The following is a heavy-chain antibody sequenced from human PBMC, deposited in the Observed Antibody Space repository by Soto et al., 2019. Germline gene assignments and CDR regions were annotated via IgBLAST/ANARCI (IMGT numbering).Heavy chain of an antibody. CDR3: ARDSVAGTLGSDWYFDL. J-gene: IGHJ2*01. CDR2: INPSGGST. V-gene: IGHV1-46*01. CDR1: GYTFTSYY. Sequence: GASVKVSCKASGYTFTSYYMHWVRQAPGQGLEWMGIINPSGGSTSYAQKFQGRVTMTRDTSTSTVYMELSSLRSEDTAVYYCARDSVAGTLGSDWYFDLWGRGTLVTVSS. D-gene: IGHD6-19*01.